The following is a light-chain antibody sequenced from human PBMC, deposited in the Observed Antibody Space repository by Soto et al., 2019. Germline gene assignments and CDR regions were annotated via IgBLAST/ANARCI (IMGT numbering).Light chain of an antibody. CDR1: QSISSW. V-gene: IGKV1-5*01. CDR3: QQYNSYSPKT. Sequence: DIQMTQSPSTLSASVGDRVTITCRASQSISSWLAWYQQKPGKAPKLLIYDASSLESGVPSRFSGSGSGTEFTLTISSLQPDDFATYYCQQYNSYSPKTFGQGTKLESK. J-gene: IGKJ2*01. CDR2: DAS.